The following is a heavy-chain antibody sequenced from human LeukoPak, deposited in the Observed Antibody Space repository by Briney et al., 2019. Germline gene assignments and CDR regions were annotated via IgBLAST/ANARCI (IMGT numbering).Heavy chain of an antibody. CDR2: IYYSGST. D-gene: IGHD1-26*01. Sequence: PSETLSLTCTVSGGSISSYYWSWIRQPPGKGLEWIGYIYYSGSTNYNPSLKSRVTISVDTSKNQFSLKLSSVTAADTAVYYCARIPGPGEYYYYYYYMDVWGKGTTVTVSS. CDR3: ARIPGPGEYYYYYYYMDV. V-gene: IGHV4-59*01. CDR1: GGSISSYY. J-gene: IGHJ6*03.